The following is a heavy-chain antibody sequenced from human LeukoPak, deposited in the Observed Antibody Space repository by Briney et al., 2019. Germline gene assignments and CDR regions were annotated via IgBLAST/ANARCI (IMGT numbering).Heavy chain of an antibody. CDR1: GFTFSNAW. CDR2: IKSKTDGGTT. CDR3: TTVASYSGSHREGHYYYMDV. Sequence: GGSLRLSCAASGFTFSNAWMSWVRQAPGKGLEWVGRIKSKTDGGTTDYAAPVKGRFTISRDDSKNTLYLQMNSLETDDTAVYYCTTVASYSGSHREGHYYYMDVWGKGTTVTVSS. D-gene: IGHD1-26*01. V-gene: IGHV3-15*01. J-gene: IGHJ6*03.